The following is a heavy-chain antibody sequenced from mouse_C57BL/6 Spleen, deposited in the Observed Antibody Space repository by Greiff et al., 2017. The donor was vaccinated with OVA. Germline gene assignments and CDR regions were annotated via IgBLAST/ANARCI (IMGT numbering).Heavy chain of an antibody. Sequence: VQLQQSGAELVRPGTSVKLSCKASGYTFTSSWMHWVKQRPGQGLEWIGVIDPSDSYTNYNPKFEGKATLTVDTSSSTAYMQLSSLTSEDSAVYYCAQGTMVAAEGFDYWGQGTTLTVSS. J-gene: IGHJ2*01. CDR2: IDPSDSYT. V-gene: IGHV1-59*01. CDR3: AQGTMVAAEGFDY. CDR1: GYTFTSSW. D-gene: IGHD2-2*01.